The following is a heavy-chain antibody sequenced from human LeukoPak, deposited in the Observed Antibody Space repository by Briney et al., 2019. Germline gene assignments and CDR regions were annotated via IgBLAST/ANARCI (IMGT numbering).Heavy chain of an antibody. J-gene: IGHJ4*02. CDR1: DNSISGSSYY. D-gene: IGHD2-15*01. CDR3: ASVRGVVVVTSTTYIFDF. Sequence: SETLCLTCTVSDNSISGSSYYWGWIRQSPGKGLEWIGSISSAGHTYYNPSLYSRVTISVDTSKNQFSLNLQSVTAADTAVYYCASVRGVVVVTSTTYIFDFWGQGTLVTVTS. CDR2: ISSAGHT. V-gene: IGHV4-39*01.